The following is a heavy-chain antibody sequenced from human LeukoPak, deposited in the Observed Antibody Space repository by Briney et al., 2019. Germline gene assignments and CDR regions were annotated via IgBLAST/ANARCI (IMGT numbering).Heavy chain of an antibody. J-gene: IGHJ4*02. V-gene: IGHV4-61*02. Sequence: SETLSLTCTVSGGSISSRNYFWSWIRQPAGKGLEWIGRIYTSGSTNYNPSLKSRVTISVDSSKNQFSLKLSSVTAADTAVYYCARSPLEYDFWSGRHYYFDYWGQGTLVTVSS. CDR2: IYTSGST. CDR3: ARSPLEYDFWSGRHYYFDY. D-gene: IGHD3-3*01. CDR1: GGSISSRNYF.